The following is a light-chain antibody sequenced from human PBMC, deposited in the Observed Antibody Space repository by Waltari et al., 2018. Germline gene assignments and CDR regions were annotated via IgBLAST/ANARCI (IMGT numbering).Light chain of an antibody. J-gene: IGKJ5*01. V-gene: IGKV2-30*02. CDR1: QSLVHRGGNTY. CDR2: KVS. Sequence: DAVLTQSPLSLPATLGQPASISCKSSQSLVHRGGNTYLNWFQQRPGQSPRRLIYKVSTRDSGVPDRFSGRGSGTDFTLKISRVEAEDFGVYYCMQGTHWPYTFGQGTRLEIK. CDR3: MQGTHWPYT.